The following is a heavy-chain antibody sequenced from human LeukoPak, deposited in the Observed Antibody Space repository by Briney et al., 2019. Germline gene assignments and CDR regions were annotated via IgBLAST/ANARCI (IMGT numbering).Heavy chain of an antibody. Sequence: ASVKVSCKASGYTFTSYGISWVLQAPGQGLEWMGWISAYNGNTNYAQKLQGRVTMTTDTSTSTAYMELRSLRSDDTAVYYCARSHLEWLLSPYYYYYMDVWGKGTTVTVSS. CDR3: ARSHLEWLLSPYYYYYMDV. V-gene: IGHV1-18*01. J-gene: IGHJ6*03. CDR2: ISAYNGNT. D-gene: IGHD3-3*01. CDR1: GYTFTSYG.